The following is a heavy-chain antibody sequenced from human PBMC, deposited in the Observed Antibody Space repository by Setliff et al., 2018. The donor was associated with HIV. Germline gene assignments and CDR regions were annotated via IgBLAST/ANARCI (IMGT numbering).Heavy chain of an antibody. CDR1: GGSIRSHY. V-gene: IGHV4-59*11. Sequence: PSETLSLTCTVSGGSIRSHYWSWIRQPPGKGLEWIGSFYHTGSTHYNPSLKSRTTMSLDTSRNQVSLKLSSVSAADTAVYYCARDQGLELRGDDYYYGMDVWGQGTTVTVSS. D-gene: IGHD1-7*01. CDR3: ARDQGLELRGDDYYYGMDV. J-gene: IGHJ6*02. CDR2: FYHTGST.